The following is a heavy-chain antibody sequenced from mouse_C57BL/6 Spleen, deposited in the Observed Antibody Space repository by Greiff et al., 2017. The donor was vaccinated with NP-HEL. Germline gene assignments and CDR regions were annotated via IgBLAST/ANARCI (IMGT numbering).Heavy chain of an antibody. V-gene: IGHV5-4*03. CDR3: ARCRGGSSYYYAMDD. Sequence: EVKLVESGGGLVKPGGSLKLSCAASGFTFSSYAMSWVRQTPEKRLEWVATISDGGSYTYYPDNVKGRFTISRGNTKNNLYLQMVHLKSEDTAMYYCARCRGGSSYYYAMDDWGQGTSVTVSS. CDR1: GFTFSSYA. J-gene: IGHJ4*01. D-gene: IGHD1-1*01. CDR2: ISDGGSYT.